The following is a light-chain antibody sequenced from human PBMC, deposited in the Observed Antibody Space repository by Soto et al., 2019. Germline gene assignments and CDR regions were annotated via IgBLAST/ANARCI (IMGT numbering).Light chain of an antibody. CDR2: EVS. V-gene: IGLV2-14*01. CDR3: SSYTSTSTVV. CDR1: SSDVGGYNY. Sequence: QSALTQPASVSGSPGQSITISCTGTSSDVGGYNYVSWYQQHPGKAPKLMIYEVSKRPSGVSNRFSGSKSGNTASLTISGVPAEDEADYYCSSYTSTSTVVFGGGTQLTVL. J-gene: IGLJ2*01.